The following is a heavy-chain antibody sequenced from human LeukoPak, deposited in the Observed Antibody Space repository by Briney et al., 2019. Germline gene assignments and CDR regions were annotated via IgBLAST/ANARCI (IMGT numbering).Heavy chain of an antibody. CDR1: GGSFRGYY. V-gene: IGHV4-59*08. Sequence: SETLSLICAVYGGSFRGYYWRWIRQPRGEGVEGIGYIYYSGSTNHNTSRKSRVTISVDTSKNQFSLKLRCVTAADTAVYYCARHLVGRFGADLDVWGQGTTVTVSS. CDR2: IYYSGST. J-gene: IGHJ6*02. D-gene: IGHD3-10*01. CDR3: ARHLVGRFGADLDV.